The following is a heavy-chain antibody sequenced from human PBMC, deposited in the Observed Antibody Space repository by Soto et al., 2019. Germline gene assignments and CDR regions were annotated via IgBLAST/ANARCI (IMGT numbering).Heavy chain of an antibody. CDR2: ISGSDGKT. CDR1: GFSFGSYA. J-gene: IGHJ4*02. Sequence: PGGSLRLSCAASGFSFGSYALSWVRQAPGKGLEWVSTISGSDGKTFYADSVKGRFSISRETSQSTLYLQMNSLRDDDTAMYYCARWSYLDYWGQGTRVTVSS. D-gene: IGHD3-3*01. CDR3: ARWSYLDY. V-gene: IGHV3-23*01.